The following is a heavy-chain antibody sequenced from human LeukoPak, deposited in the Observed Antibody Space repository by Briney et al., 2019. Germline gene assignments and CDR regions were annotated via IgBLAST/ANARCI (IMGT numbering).Heavy chain of an antibody. J-gene: IGHJ4*02. CDR3: ARQRPSTGYYFDY. CDR1: GGSINGYY. CDR2: IFNSGSS. V-gene: IGHV4-59*08. Sequence: SETLSLTCTVSGGSINGYYWVWIRQPPGRGLEWIGYIFNSGSSNYSPSLKSRVTMSVDTSKNQLSLSLSSVTAADTAVYYCARQRPSTGYYFDYWGQGTLVTVSS. D-gene: IGHD2-2*01.